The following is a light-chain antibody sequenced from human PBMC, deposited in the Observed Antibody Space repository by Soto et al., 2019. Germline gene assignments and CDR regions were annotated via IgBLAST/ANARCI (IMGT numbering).Light chain of an antibody. Sequence: EIVLTQSPGTLSLSPGERDTLSCRASRSVPNTKLAWYQQKPGQAPRLLIYGASTRATGIPDRFSGSGSGTDFTLTISRLEPEDFALYYCQQYDSSSLYSFGQGTKLEIK. CDR3: QQYDSSSLYS. CDR2: GAS. V-gene: IGKV3-20*01. J-gene: IGKJ2*03. CDR1: RSVPNTK.